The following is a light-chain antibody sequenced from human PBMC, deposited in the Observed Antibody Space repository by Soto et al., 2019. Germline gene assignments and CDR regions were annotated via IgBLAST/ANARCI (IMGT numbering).Light chain of an antibody. J-gene: IGKJ4*01. CDR3: QKYSNSPVT. V-gene: IGKV3-15*01. Sequence: EIGMSQSPTTLSVSPGETASLSCRASQSLSSSLAWYQQKLGQAPRLLNYGASTRANGIPASFSGSESGTEFTLTISSLQSRDFEFYYFQKYSNSPVTFGGGTKVEI. CDR2: GAS. CDR1: QSLSSS.